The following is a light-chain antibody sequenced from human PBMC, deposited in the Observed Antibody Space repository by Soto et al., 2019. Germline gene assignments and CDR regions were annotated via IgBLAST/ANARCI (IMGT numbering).Light chain of an antibody. CDR2: KAS. J-gene: IGKJ4*01. V-gene: IGKV1-5*03. CDR3: QWYGTYPLT. CDR1: QSVSTW. Sequence: DIQMTQSPSTLSASVGDRVTITCRASQSVSTWLAWYQQKPGTAPRVLIYKASTLASGVPSRFSGSGYGTEFTLTIRSLQPDDFAAYYCQWYGTYPLTFGGGTKVDIK.